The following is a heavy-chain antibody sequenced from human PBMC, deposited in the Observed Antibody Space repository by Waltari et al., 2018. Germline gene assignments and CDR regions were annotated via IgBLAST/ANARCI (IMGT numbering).Heavy chain of an antibody. V-gene: IGHV4-38-2*02. J-gene: IGHJ5*02. Sequence: QVQLQESGPGLVKPSETLSLTCSVSGYSISSGYWWGWIRQPPGKGLEWIASIDYSGSIEYNPSLRSRVTISADTSKNQFSLRLTSVTAADTAVYYCANNEWGLPVSWGQGTVVTVSS. D-gene: IGHD1-26*01. CDR2: IDYSGSI. CDR1: GYSISSGYW. CDR3: ANNEWGLPVS.